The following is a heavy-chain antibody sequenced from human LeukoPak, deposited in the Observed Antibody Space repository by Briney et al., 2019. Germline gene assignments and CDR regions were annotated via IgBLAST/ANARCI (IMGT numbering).Heavy chain of an antibody. V-gene: IGHV4-39*01. CDR3: ARQHTRGAVVALVDY. CDR1: GVSITSSGYY. J-gene: IGHJ4*02. D-gene: IGHD3-22*01. Sequence: SETLSLTCTVSGVSITSSGYYWGWIRQPPGKGLEWIGSSYYSGSTYYNPSLKSRVTISVDTSKNQFSLKLSSLTAADTAVYYCARQHTRGAVVALVDYWGQGTLVTVSS. CDR2: SYYSGST.